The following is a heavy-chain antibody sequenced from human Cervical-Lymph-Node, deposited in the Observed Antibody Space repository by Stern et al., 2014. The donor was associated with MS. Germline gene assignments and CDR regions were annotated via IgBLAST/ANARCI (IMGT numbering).Heavy chain of an antibody. CDR1: GFTFEDYG. D-gene: IGHD2-8*02. CDR3: ARAFCTGGVCYSFPFYGMDV. CDR2: INWNGGST. J-gene: IGHJ6*02. Sequence: EVQLVESEGGVVRPGRSLRLSCAASGFTFEDYGMSWVRQGAGKGLEWGAAINWNGGSTVYAGSVQGRFTISRDNAKNSLYLQMNSLRAEDTALYHCARAFCTGGVCYSFPFYGMDVWGQGTTVTVSS. V-gene: IGHV3-20*01.